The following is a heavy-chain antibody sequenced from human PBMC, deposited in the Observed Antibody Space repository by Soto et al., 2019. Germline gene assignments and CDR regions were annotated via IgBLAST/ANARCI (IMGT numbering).Heavy chain of an antibody. CDR1: GGTFSSYA. CDR3: ARDRQYSSSWYNWFDP. Sequence: QVQLVQSGAEVKKPGSSVKVSCKASGGTFSSYAISWVRQAPGQGPEWMGGIIPIFGTANYAQKFQGRVTITADKSTSTAYMELSSLRSEDTAVYYCARDRQYSSSWYNWFDPWGQGTLVTVSS. CDR2: IIPIFGTA. V-gene: IGHV1-69*06. J-gene: IGHJ5*02. D-gene: IGHD6-13*01.